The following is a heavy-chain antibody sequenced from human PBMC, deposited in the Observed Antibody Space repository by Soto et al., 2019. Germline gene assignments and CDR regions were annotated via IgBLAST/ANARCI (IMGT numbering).Heavy chain of an antibody. V-gene: IGHV1-24*01. D-gene: IGHD4-4*01. CDR3: ATANSNYAYSYYYYYMDV. J-gene: IGHJ6*03. Sequence: QVQLVQSGAEVKKPGASVKVSCKVSGYTLTELSMHWVRQAPGKGLEWMGSFDPEDGETIYAQKFQGRVTMTEDTSTDTAYMELSSLRSEDTAVYYCATANSNYAYSYYYYYMDVWGKGTTVTVSS. CDR2: FDPEDGET. CDR1: GYTLTELS.